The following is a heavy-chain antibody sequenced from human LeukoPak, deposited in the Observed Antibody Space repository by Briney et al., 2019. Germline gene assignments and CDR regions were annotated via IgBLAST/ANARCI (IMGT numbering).Heavy chain of an antibody. D-gene: IGHD1-26*01. J-gene: IGHJ4*02. CDR2: MRYDGSRE. CDR1: GFILSTHG. Sequence: GGSLRLSCAASGFILSTHGMHWVRQAPGKGLEWVAGMRYDGSREDYADSVKGRFTISRDMSKNTLNLQMNSLRVEDTAMFYCARDLSFGSLDFRGQGTLVTVSS. V-gene: IGHV3-33*01. CDR3: ARDLSFGSLDF.